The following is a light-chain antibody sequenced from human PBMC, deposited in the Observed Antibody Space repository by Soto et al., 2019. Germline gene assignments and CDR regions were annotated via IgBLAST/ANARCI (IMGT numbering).Light chain of an antibody. CDR1: QSVSSSY. Sequence: EIVFTQSPGTLSLFPGERATLSCRASQSVSSSYLAWYQQKPGQAPRLLIYGASSRATGIPDRFSGSGSGTDFTLTISRLEPEDFAVYYCQQYGSSPLTFGGGTKVDIK. J-gene: IGKJ4*01. CDR3: QQYGSSPLT. V-gene: IGKV3-20*01. CDR2: GAS.